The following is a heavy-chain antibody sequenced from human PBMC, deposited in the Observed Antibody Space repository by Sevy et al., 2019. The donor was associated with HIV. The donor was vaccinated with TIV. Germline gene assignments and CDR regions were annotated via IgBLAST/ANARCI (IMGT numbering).Heavy chain of an antibody. CDR3: TRVNAFFYNSGSKDDAFDI. CDR1: GFTFGDYA. V-gene: IGHV3-49*03. D-gene: IGHD3-10*01. Sequence: GGSLRLSCTTSGFTFGDYALSWFRQAPGKGLEWVCFIRNTHYGGTTEYAASVKGIFTISRDDSKSIAYLQMNSLIIEDTAMYYCTRVNAFFYNSGSKDDAFDIWGQGTMVTVSS. CDR2: IRNTHYGGTT. J-gene: IGHJ3*02.